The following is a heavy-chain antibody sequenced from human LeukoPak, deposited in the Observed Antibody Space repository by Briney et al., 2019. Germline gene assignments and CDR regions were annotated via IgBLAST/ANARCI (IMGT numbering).Heavy chain of an antibody. CDR1: AFTFSRYA. CDR2: ISGSGGST. CDR3: AKTGGYCSSASCPDKYGMDV. Sequence: PGWGLRLFCGASAFTFSRYAMSWVRRAAGKGRVGVSAISGSGGSTYYADSVKGRFTISRDNSKNTLYMQMNSLRAEDTAVYHCAKTGGYCSSASCPDKYGMDVWGKGTTVTVSP. J-gene: IGHJ6*04. D-gene: IGHD2-2*01. V-gene: IGHV3-23*01.